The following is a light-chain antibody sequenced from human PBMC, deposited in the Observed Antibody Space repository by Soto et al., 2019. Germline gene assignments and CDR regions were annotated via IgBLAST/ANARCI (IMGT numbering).Light chain of an antibody. J-gene: IGLJ1*01. CDR2: STN. Sequence: QSVLTQPPSASGTPGQRVTISCSGSSSNIGRNAVNWYQQLPGTVPKLLIYSTNQRSSGVPGRFSAFKSGTSASLAISALRPEDEADYYCAAWDDTLGGFYVFGTGTQLTVL. CDR3: AAWDDTLGGFYV. V-gene: IGLV1-47*02. CDR1: SSNIGRNA.